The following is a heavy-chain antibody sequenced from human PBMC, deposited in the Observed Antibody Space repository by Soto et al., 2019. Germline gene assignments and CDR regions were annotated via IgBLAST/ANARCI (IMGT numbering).Heavy chain of an antibody. Sequence: APVKVSCKASGYKFTTYFIHWVRQAPGQGLEWMGMTHPSGDTGCAQKFRGRVTMTIDTSTTTAYMELRNLTSEDTAVYFSVRGYCTTSPCSGDFQFWGQGTLVTVCS. CDR2: THPSGDT. V-gene: IGHV1-46*01. D-gene: IGHD2-15*01. J-gene: IGHJ1*01. CDR1: GYKFTTYF. CDR3: VRGYCTTSPCSGDFQF.